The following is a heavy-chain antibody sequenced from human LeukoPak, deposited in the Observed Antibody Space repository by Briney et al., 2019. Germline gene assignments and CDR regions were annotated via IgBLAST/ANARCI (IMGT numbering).Heavy chain of an antibody. D-gene: IGHD5-24*01. CDR2: IIPIFGTA. CDR3: ARDFRKDGYSLLDY. CDR1: GGTFSSCA. V-gene: IGHV1-69*05. Sequence: SVKVSCKASGGTFSSCAISWVRQAPGQGLEWMGRIIPIFGTANYAQKFQGRVTITTDESTSTAYMELSSLRSEDTAVYYCARDFRKDGYSLLDYWGQGTLVTVSS. J-gene: IGHJ4*02.